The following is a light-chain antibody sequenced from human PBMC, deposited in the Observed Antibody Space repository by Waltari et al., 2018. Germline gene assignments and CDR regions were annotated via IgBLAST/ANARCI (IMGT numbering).Light chain of an antibody. J-gene: IGKJ1*01. Sequence: EIAMTQSPATLSVSPGERATLSCRASQSVSTILAWYQQKPGQAPRLLIYGATNRATGIPARFSGSGSGTEFTLTINSLQSKDFAVYYCQQYDKWPPTFGQGTKVDI. CDR1: QSVSTI. V-gene: IGKV3D-15*01. CDR3: QQYDKWPPT. CDR2: GAT.